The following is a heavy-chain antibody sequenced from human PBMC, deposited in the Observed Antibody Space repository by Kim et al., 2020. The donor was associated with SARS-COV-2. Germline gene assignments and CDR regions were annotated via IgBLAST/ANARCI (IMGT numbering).Heavy chain of an antibody. CDR3: ARGLAVAGMGGIDY. CDR2: INHSGST. J-gene: IGHJ4*02. D-gene: IGHD6-19*01. V-gene: IGHV4-34*01. Sequence: SETLSLTCAVYGGSFSGYYWSWIRQPPGKGLEWIGEINHSGSTNYNPSLKSRVTISVDTSKNQFSLKLSSVTAADTAVYYCARGLAVAGMGGIDYWGQGTLVTVSS. CDR1: GGSFSGYY.